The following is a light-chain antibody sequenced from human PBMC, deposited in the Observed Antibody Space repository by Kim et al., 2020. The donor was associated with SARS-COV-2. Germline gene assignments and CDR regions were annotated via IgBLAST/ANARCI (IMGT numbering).Light chain of an antibody. CDR3: SAWDRGLGAWV. CDR1: SDSVGYLG. J-gene: IGLJ3*02. CDR2: RDY. V-gene: IGLV10-54*01. Sequence: EDATPACTGKSDSVGYLGAAWMQQHQGHPPKLLNYRDYSRPSDVSERLSAYRSGISASLTSTGLQPEDEADYYCSAWDRGLGAWVFGGGTQLTVL.